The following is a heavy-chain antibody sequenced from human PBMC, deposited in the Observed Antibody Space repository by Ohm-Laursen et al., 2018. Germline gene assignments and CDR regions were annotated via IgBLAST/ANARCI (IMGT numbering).Heavy chain of an antibody. D-gene: IGHD3-22*01. CDR3: ARDYDSSGHFDY. CDR2: TNPNSGGT. CDR1: GGTFSSYA. J-gene: IGHJ4*02. V-gene: IGHV1-2*02. Sequence: GASVKVSCKASGGTFSSYAISWVRQAPGQGLEWMGWTNPNSGGTNYAQKFQGRVTMTRDTSISTAYMELSRLRSDDTAVYYCARDYDSSGHFDYWGQGTLVTVSS.